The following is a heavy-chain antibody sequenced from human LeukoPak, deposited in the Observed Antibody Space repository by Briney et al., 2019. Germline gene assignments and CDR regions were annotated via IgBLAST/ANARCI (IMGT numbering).Heavy chain of an antibody. Sequence: PSETLSLTCAVYGGSFGGYYWTWIRQPPGKGLEWIGYIYDSGSTNYNPSLKSRVTISVDTPKNQFSLKLTYVTAADTAVYYCARDPSYDSSGYLDYWGQGTLVTVSS. V-gene: IGHV4-59*01. D-gene: IGHD3-22*01. CDR3: ARDPSYDSSGYLDY. CDR1: GGSFGGYY. CDR2: IYDSGST. J-gene: IGHJ4*02.